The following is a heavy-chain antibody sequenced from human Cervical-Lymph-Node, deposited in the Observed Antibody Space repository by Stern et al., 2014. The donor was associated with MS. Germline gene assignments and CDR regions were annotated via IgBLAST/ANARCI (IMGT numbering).Heavy chain of an antibody. D-gene: IGHD3-10*01. Sequence: QMQLVQSGPEVKKPGASVKVSCKASRFSFPGSAIQWVRQARGQRLEWIGWIVVASGTAEYGQKFQGSVTITGDRSTNTAYMELTSLTFEDTSVYYGASGPADYPLYWGQGTLVTVSS. J-gene: IGHJ4*02. CDR1: RFSFPGSA. CDR2: IVVASGTA. CDR3: ASGPADYPLY. V-gene: IGHV1-58*02.